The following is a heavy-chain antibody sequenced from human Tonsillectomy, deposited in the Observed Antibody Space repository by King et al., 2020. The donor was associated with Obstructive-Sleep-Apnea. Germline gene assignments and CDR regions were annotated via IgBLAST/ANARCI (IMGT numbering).Heavy chain of an antibody. CDR3: ARDWISPDYSDY. J-gene: IGHJ4*02. V-gene: IGHV3-21*03. CDR2: ITRSYDT. D-gene: IGHD2-2*03. CDR1: GFTFTNYS. Sequence: VQLVESGGGLVKPGGSLRLSCAASGFTFTNYSMNWVRQAPGKGLEWVSSITRSYDTSYADSVGGRFTIPRNNAEDSLHLQMKSLRAEDTAVYYCARDWISPDYSDYWGRGTLVTVSS.